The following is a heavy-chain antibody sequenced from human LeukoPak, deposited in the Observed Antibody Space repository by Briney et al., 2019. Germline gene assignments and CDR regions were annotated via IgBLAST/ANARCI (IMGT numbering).Heavy chain of an antibody. Sequence: GGSLRLSCAASGFTFSSYAMHWVRQAPGKGLEYVSAISNNGGTTYYANSVKDRFTISRDNSKNTLYLQMGSLRAEDMAVYYCARVNGSGSYYDYWGQGTLVTVSS. J-gene: IGHJ4*02. CDR3: ARVNGSGSYYDY. CDR1: GFTFSSYA. CDR2: ISNNGGTT. D-gene: IGHD3-10*01. V-gene: IGHV3-64*01.